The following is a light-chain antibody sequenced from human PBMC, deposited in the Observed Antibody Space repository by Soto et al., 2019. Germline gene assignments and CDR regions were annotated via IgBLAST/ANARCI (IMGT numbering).Light chain of an antibody. J-gene: IGLJ1*01. CDR2: EVS. CDR3: SSYAGSNNYV. V-gene: IGLV2-8*01. CDR1: SSDVGGYNY. Sequence: QSALTQRPSASGCPGQSVTISCTGTSSDVGGYNYVSWYQQHPGKAPKLMIDEVSKRPSGVPDRFSGSKSGNTASLIVSGLQAEDEADYYCSSYAGSNNYVFGPGTKLTVL.